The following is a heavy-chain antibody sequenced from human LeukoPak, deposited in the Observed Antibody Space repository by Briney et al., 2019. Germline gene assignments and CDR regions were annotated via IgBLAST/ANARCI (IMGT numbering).Heavy chain of an antibody. CDR1: GFTFDDYA. D-gene: IGHD3-16*02. V-gene: IGHV3-9*01. Sequence: GRSLRLSCAASGFTFDDYAMHWVRQAPGKGLEWVSGISWNSGSIGYADSVKGRFTISRDNAKNSLYLQMNSLRAEDTALYYCAAGVIVPIWGQGTLVTVSS. CDR2: ISWNSGSI. CDR3: AAGVIVPI. J-gene: IGHJ4*02.